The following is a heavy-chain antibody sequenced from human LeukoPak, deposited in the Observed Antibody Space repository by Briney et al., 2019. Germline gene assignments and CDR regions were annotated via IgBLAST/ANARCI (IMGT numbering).Heavy chain of an antibody. CDR1: GGSIRSSSYY. D-gene: IGHD5-24*01. CDR2: IYYSGST. CDR3: ARIIRDGYNYQLEEGDY. J-gene: IGHJ4*02. V-gene: IGHV4-39*07. Sequence: SETLSLTCTVSGGSIRSSSYYWGWIRQPPGKGLEWIGSIYYSGSTYYNPSLKSRVTISVDTSKNQFSLKLSSVTAADTAVYYCARIIRDGYNYQLEEGDYWGQGTLVTVSS.